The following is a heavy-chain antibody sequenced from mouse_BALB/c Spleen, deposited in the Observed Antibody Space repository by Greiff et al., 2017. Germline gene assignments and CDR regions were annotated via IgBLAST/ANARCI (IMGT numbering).Heavy chain of an antibody. J-gene: IGHJ2*01. CDR1: GYTFTSYY. CDR2: IYPGNVNT. CDR3: AGYGKGYFDY. V-gene: IGHV1S56*01. D-gene: IGHD1-1*02. Sequence: QVQLQQSGPELVKPGASVRISCKASGYTFTSYYIHWVKQRPGQGLEWIGWIYPGNVNTKYNEKFKGKATLTADKSSSTAYMQLSSLTSEDSAVYFCAGYGKGYFDYWGQGTTLTVSS.